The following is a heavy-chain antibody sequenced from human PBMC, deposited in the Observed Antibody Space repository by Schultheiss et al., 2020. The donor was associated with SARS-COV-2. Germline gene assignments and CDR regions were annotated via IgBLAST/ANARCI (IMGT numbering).Heavy chain of an antibody. CDR2: IIPIFGTA. J-gene: IGHJ6*02. CDR1: GGTFSSYA. V-gene: IGHV1-69*13. D-gene: IGHD3-22*01. CDR3: ARDTTTMIVVVSGGYYYGMDV. Sequence: SVKVSCKASGGTFSSYAISWVRQAPGQGLEWMGGIIPIFGTAKYAQKFQGRVTITADESTSTAYMELSSLRSEDTAVYHCARDTTTMIVVVSGGYYYGMDVWGQGTTVTVSS.